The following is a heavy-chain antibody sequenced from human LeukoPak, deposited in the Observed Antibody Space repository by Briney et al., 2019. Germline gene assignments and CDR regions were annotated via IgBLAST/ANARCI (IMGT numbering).Heavy chain of an antibody. V-gene: IGHV4-4*07. CDR3: ARGIWSFED. Sequence: PSETLPLTCTVSGGSIRSYYWSWIRQPAGKGLEWIGRIYSSGNTNYNPALKSRVTMSVDTSKNQFSLKMSSVTAAYTAVYYSARGIWSFEDWGQRTLVTVSS. D-gene: IGHD3-16*01. J-gene: IGHJ4*02. CDR2: IYSSGNT. CDR1: GGSIRSYY.